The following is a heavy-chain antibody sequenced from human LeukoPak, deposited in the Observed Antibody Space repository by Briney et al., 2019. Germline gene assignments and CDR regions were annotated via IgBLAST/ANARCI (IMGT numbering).Heavy chain of an antibody. V-gene: IGHV4-59*08. J-gene: IGHJ5*02. Sequence: SETLSLTCTVSGGSISSYYWSWIRQPPGKGLEWIGYIYYSGSTNYNPSLKSRVTISVDTSKNQFSLKLSSVTAADTAAYYCARVGTYSSSWYVSDWFDPRGQGTLVTVSS. D-gene: IGHD6-13*01. CDR1: GGSISSYY. CDR2: IYYSGST. CDR3: ARVGTYSSSWYVSDWFDP.